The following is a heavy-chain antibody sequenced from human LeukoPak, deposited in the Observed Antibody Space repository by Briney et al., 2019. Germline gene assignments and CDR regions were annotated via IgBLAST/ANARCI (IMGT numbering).Heavy chain of an antibody. CDR2: INPNSGGT. Sequence: GASVKVSCKASGYTFTGYYMHWVRQAPGQGLEWMGWINPNSGGTNYAQKFQGRVTMTRDTSISTAYMELSRLRSDDTAVYYCARDPAYYDFWSGFYYYYYMDVWGKGTTVTVSS. V-gene: IGHV1-2*02. J-gene: IGHJ6*03. CDR1: GYTFTGYY. D-gene: IGHD3-3*01. CDR3: ARDPAYYDFWSGFYYYYYMDV.